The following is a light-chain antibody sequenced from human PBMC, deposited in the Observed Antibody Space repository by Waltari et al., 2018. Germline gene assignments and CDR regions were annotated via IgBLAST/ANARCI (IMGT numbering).Light chain of an antibody. Sequence: DIVMTQTPLPSPVTLGQPASLSCRSRQSLVHTNGNTSLSWLQQRPGQPPRLLIYQISNRFSGVPDRFSGSGAGTDFTLKISRVEAEDVGVYYCMQATQFPRTFGQGTQLEIK. CDR1: QSLVHTNGNTS. CDR2: QIS. J-gene: IGKJ1*01. CDR3: MQATQFPRT. V-gene: IGKV2-24*01.